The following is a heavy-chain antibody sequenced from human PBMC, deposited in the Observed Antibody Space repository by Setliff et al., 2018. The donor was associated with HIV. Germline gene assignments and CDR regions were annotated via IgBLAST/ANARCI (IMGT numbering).Heavy chain of an antibody. D-gene: IGHD2-15*01. J-gene: IGHJ4*01. V-gene: IGHV3-23*01. CDR2: ISGSGGST. CDR1: GFTFSFHA. Sequence: GGSLRLSCAASGFTFSFHAMAWVRQAPGKGLEWVSGISGSGGSTFYADSVKGRFTISRDNSKNTLYLQMNRLRVEDTAVYYCAKDGISGGAYPPYYFDYWGHGTLVTVSS. CDR3: AKDGISGGAYPPYYFDY.